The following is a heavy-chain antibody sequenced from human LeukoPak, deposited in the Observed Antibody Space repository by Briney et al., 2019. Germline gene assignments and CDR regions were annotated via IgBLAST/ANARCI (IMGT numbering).Heavy chain of an antibody. J-gene: IGHJ4*02. CDR3: ARDSSGWSVDY. Sequence: GGSLRLSCAAPGFTFSDYYMSWIRQAPGKGLEWVSFISSTSSYIKDADSVKGRFTISRDNAKKSLYLQMNSLRAEDTAVYYCARDSSGWSVDYWGQGTLVTVSS. D-gene: IGHD6-19*01. CDR2: ISSTSSYI. V-gene: IGHV3-11*05. CDR1: GFTFSDYY.